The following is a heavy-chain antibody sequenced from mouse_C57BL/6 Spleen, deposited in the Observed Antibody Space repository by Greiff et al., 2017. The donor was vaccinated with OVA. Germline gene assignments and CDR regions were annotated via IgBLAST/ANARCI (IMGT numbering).Heavy chain of an antibody. CDR1: GYTFTGYW. V-gene: IGHV1-9*01. Sequence: VQPQQSGAELMKPGASVKLSCKATGYTFTGYWIEWVKQRPGHGLEWIGEILPGSGSTNYNEKFKGKATFTADTSSNTAYMQLSSLTTEDSANYYGARRDYYGSRRYFDYWGQGTTLTVSS. CDR2: ILPGSGST. J-gene: IGHJ2*01. CDR3: ARRDYYGSRRYFDY. D-gene: IGHD1-1*01.